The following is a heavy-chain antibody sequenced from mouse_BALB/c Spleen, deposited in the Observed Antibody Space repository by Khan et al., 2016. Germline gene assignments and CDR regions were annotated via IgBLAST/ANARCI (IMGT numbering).Heavy chain of an antibody. CDR2: INSNGGNT. D-gene: IGHD1-1*01. V-gene: IGHV5-6-3*01. CDR3: ARGRVYAGYTMDY. J-gene: IGHJ4*01. Sequence: EVELVESGGGLVRPGGSLKLSCAASGFTCSHYGMSWVRQTPDKRLELVASINSNGGNTYYPDSVKGRFTITRDNAKNTLYVQMSSLKDEDIAMYFCARGRVYAGYTMDYWGQGTSGTVSS. CDR1: GFTCSHYG.